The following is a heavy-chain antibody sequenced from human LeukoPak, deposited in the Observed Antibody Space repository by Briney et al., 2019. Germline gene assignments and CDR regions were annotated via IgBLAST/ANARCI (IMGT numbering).Heavy chain of an antibody. CDR1: GGAISNFD. V-gene: IGHV4-4*07. D-gene: IGHD3-10*01. CDR3: VRNRTSYYGELAFDV. CDR2: IYGSGGT. J-gene: IGHJ3*01. Sequence: PSETLSLTCSASGGAISNFDWSSIGQSAGKGLEWIGQIYGSGGTNYNPSLKSRVTMSTDKSKNQISLRLTSVTAADTAVYYCVRNRTSYYGELAFDVWGQGTMVTVSS.